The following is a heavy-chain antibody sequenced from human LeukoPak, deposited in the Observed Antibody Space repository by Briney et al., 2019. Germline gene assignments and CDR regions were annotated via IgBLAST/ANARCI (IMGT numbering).Heavy chain of an antibody. CDR2: ISWNSGSI. CDR3: ASNLGARNAFDI. D-gene: IGHD1-1*01. CDR1: GFTFDDYA. V-gene: IGHV3-9*01. Sequence: PGGSLRLSCAASGFTFDDYAMHWVRQAPGKGLEWVSGISWNSGSIGYADSVKGRFTISRDNSKNTLYLQVNSLRAEDTAVYYCASNLGARNAFDIWGQGTMVTVSS. J-gene: IGHJ3*02.